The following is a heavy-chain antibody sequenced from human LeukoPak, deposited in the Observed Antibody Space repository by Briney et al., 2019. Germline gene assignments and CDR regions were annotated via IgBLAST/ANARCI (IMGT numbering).Heavy chain of an antibody. V-gene: IGHV3-23*01. CDR1: GFTFSSHW. J-gene: IGHJ4*02. CDR2: ISGSGSST. D-gene: IGHD4-23*01. Sequence: GGSLRLSCAASGFTFSSHWMSWVRQAPGKGLEWVSRISGSGSSTYYADSVKGRFTISRDNAKNSLYLQMNSLRAEDTAVYYCAKAAPSTVVTGGYFDYWGQGTLVTVSS. CDR3: AKAAPSTVVTGGYFDY.